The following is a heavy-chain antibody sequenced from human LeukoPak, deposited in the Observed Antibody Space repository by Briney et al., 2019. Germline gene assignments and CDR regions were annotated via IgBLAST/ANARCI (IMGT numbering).Heavy chain of an antibody. J-gene: IGHJ4*02. V-gene: IGHV1-2*02. Sequence: ASVKVSCKASGYTFTGYYMHWVRQAPGQGLEWMGWINPNSGGTNYAQKFQGRVTMTRDTSISTAYMELSSLRSEDTAVYYCARATYYDILTGYYNGGSSHFDYWGQGTLVTVSS. CDR2: INPNSGGT. D-gene: IGHD3-9*01. CDR1: GYTFTGYY. CDR3: ARATYYDILTGYYNGGSSHFDY.